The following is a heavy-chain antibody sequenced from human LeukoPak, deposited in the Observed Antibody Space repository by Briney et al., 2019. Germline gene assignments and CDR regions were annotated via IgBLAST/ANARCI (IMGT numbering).Heavy chain of an antibody. J-gene: IGHJ2*01. CDR1: GGSISGYY. CDR3: ARSVVTLYWYFDL. Sequence: SETLSLTCTVSGGSISGYYYNWIRQPPGKGLEWIGHIYYSGSTNYTPSLKSRVTISLDTSKNQFSLKLSSVTTADTAVYYCARSVVTLYWYFDLWGRGTLVTVSS. D-gene: IGHD4-23*01. CDR2: IYYSGST. V-gene: IGHV4-59*01.